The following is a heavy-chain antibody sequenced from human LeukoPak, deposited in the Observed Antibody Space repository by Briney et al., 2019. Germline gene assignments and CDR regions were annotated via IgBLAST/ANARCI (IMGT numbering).Heavy chain of an antibody. D-gene: IGHD6-13*01. CDR2: IYTSGST. Sequence: PSETLSLTCTVPGGSISSYYWSWIRQPAGKGLEWIGRIYTSGSTNYNPSLKSRVTMSVDTSKNQFSLKLSSVTAADTAVYYCARVLQGAAAGIYYFDYWGQGTLVTVSS. J-gene: IGHJ4*02. V-gene: IGHV4-4*07. CDR1: GGSISSYY. CDR3: ARVLQGAAAGIYYFDY.